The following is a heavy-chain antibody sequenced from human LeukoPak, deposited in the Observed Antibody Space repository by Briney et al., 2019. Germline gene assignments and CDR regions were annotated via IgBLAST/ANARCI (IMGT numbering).Heavy chain of an antibody. CDR3: ARAPSVAVVAYYYGMDV. CDR1: GGSISSSNW. V-gene: IGHV4-4*02. D-gene: IGHD6-19*01. CDR2: IYHSGST. Sequence: SETLSLTCAVSGGSISSSNWWSWVRQPPGKGLEWIGEIYHSGSTNYNPSLKSRVTISVDKSKNQFSLKLSSVTAADTAVYYCARAPSVAVVAYYYGMDVWGHGTTVTVSS. J-gene: IGHJ6*02.